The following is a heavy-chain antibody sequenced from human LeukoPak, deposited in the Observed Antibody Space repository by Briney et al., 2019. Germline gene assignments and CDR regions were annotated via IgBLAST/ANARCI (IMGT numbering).Heavy chain of an antibody. CDR1: GFTFDDYA. Sequence: PGGSLRLSCAASGFTFDDYAMHWVRQVPGKGLEWVSGISWNSGNIDYADSVKGRFTISRDNAKNSLYLQMNSLRAEDMALYYCAKASSSSWYGEFDFWGQGTLVTVSS. CDR2: ISWNSGNI. CDR3: AKASSSSWYGEFDF. V-gene: IGHV3-9*03. J-gene: IGHJ4*02. D-gene: IGHD6-13*01.